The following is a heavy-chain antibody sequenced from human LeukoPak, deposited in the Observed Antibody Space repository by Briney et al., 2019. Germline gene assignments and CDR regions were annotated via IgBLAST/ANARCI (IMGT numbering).Heavy chain of an antibody. V-gene: IGHV1-3*01. CDR3: ARGRGTSGTNRDFYYYYYMDV. Sequence: LRASVKVSCKASGYTFTGYYMHWVRQAPGQGLEWMGWMNAGNGNTKYSQKFQGRITLIRDTSAATAYMELSSLRHDDLAVYYCARGRGTSGTNRDFYYYYYMDVWGKGTTVTVSS. D-gene: IGHD2-2*01. CDR2: MNAGNGNT. J-gene: IGHJ6*03. CDR1: GYTFTGYY.